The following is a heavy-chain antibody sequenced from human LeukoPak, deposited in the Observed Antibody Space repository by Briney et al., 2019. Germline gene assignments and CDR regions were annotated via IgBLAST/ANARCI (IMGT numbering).Heavy chain of an antibody. V-gene: IGHV3-74*01. D-gene: IGHD1-26*01. CDR3: ARGRSYFSYFEY. CDR1: GFTFSSYW. Sequence: GGSLRLSCAASGFTFSSYWMHWVRQAPGKGLVWVSRINSDRSSTTYADSVKGRFTISRDNAKNTLYLQMNSLRAEDTAVYYCARGRSYFSYFEYWGQGTLVTVSS. J-gene: IGHJ4*02. CDR2: INSDRSST.